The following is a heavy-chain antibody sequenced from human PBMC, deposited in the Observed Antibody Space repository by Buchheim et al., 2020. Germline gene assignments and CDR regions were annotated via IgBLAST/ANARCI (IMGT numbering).Heavy chain of an antibody. D-gene: IGHD3-22*01. CDR3: ARVKLSYDRDYGMDV. V-gene: IGHV1-46*01. CDR2: INPSGGSQ. Sequence: QVQLVQSGAEVKKPGASVKVSCKASGYTFTSYYMHWVRQAPGQGLEWMGIINPSGGSQSYAQKFQGRVTMNRDTSTSTVYMGLSSVGSEGKDVYYCARVKLSYDRDYGMDVWGQGTT. J-gene: IGHJ6*02. CDR1: GYTFTSYY.